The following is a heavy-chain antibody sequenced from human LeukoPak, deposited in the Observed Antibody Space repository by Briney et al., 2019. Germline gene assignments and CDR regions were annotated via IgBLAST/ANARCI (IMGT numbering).Heavy chain of an antibody. Sequence: QPGGSLRLSCVASGFTFSSYAMSWVRQAPGKGLEWVSAISGSGGSTYYADSVKGRFTISRDNSKNTLYLQMNSLRAEDTAVYYCAKLTHPRLASKWALDYWGQGTLVTVSS. V-gene: IGHV3-23*01. CDR2: ISGSGGST. D-gene: IGHD5-24*01. J-gene: IGHJ4*02. CDR1: GFTFSSYA. CDR3: AKLTHPRLASKWALDY.